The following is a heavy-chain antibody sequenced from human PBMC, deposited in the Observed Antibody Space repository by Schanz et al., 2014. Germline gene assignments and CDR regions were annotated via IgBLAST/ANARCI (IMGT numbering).Heavy chain of an antibody. CDR1: GYTFSDYY. J-gene: IGHJ4*02. CDR2: MNPNSGNP. V-gene: IGHV1-8*02. CDR3: ARGRTFDY. Sequence: QVQLVQSGDEVKKPGASVKVSCKASGYTFSDYYIHWVRQAPGQGLEWLGWMNPNSGNPGFAQKFRGRVTMTRNTSMSTAYIELHILTSEDTAVYYCARGRTFDYWGQGTLVTVSS.